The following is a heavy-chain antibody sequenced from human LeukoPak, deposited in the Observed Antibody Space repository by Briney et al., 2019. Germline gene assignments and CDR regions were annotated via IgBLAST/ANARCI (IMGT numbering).Heavy chain of an antibody. J-gene: IGHJ5*02. V-gene: IGHV3-23*01. Sequence: PGGSLRLSCAASGFTFSSYAMSWVRQAPGKGLEWVSAISGSGGGTYYADSVKGRFTISRDNSKNTLYLQMNSLRAEDTAVYYCAKVIYYDSSGSPPPWFDPWGQGTLVTVSS. CDR1: GFTFSSYA. D-gene: IGHD3-22*01. CDR2: ISGSGGGT. CDR3: AKVIYYDSSGSPPPWFDP.